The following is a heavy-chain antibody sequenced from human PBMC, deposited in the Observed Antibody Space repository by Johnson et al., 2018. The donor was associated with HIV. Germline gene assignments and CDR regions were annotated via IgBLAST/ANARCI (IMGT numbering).Heavy chain of an antibody. Sequence: QVQLVESGGGVVRPGGSLRLSCAASGFTFDDYGMSCVRQAPGKVLEWVAVISYDGSNTYYADSVKGRFTISRDNSKNTRDLQMNSLRAEDTAVYYWAKDLGGSYLGTISHAFDIWGQGTMVTVSS. CDR1: GFTFDDYG. D-gene: IGHD1-26*01. CDR3: AKDLGGSYLGTISHAFDI. V-gene: IGHV3-30*18. J-gene: IGHJ3*02. CDR2: ISYDGSNT.